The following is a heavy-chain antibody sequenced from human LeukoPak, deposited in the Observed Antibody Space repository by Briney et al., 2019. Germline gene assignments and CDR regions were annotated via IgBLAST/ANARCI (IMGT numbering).Heavy chain of an antibody. V-gene: IGHV3-53*04. Sequence: GGSLRLSCAASGSTFSSYWMSWVRQAPGNGLEWVSVIYSGGSTYYADSVKGRFTISRHNSKNTLYLQMNSLRAEDTAVYYCARERIFGVVPQNYYYNGMDVWGQGTTVTVSS. CDR1: GSTFSSYW. CDR3: ARERIFGVVPQNYYYNGMDV. CDR2: IYSGGST. D-gene: IGHD3-3*01. J-gene: IGHJ6*02.